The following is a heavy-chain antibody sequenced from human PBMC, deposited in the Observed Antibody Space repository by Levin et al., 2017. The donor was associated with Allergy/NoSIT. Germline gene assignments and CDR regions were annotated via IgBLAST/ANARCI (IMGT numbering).Heavy chain of an antibody. Sequence: GGSLRLSCAASGLTVSSNYMSWVRQAPGKGLDWVSIIYSDGTTHYPDSVKGRFTISRDNSKNILYLQMNSLRAEDTAVYYCARTMVGGTTDAFDIWGQGTMVTVSS. CDR2: IYSDGTT. CDR3: ARTMVGGTTDAFDI. D-gene: IGHD4/OR15-4a*01. CDR1: GLTVSSNY. V-gene: IGHV3-53*01. J-gene: IGHJ3*02.